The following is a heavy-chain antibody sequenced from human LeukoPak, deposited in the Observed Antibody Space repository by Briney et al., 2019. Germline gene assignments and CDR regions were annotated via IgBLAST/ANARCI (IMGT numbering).Heavy chain of an antibody. Sequence: GASVEVSCKASGYTFTSYDINWVRQATGQGLEWMGWMNPNSGNTGYAQKFQGRVTMTRNTSISTAYMELSSLRSEDTAVYYCARAGLGYCSGGSCYPTLLRSYYYYYMDVWGKGTTVTVSS. J-gene: IGHJ6*03. V-gene: IGHV1-8*01. CDR2: MNPNSGNT. CDR1: GYTFTSYD. CDR3: ARAGLGYCSGGSCYPTLLRSYYYYYMDV. D-gene: IGHD2-15*01.